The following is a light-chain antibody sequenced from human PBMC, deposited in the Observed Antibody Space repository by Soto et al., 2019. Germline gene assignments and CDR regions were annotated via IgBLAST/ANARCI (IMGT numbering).Light chain of an antibody. J-gene: IGKJ5*01. Sequence: AIRMTQSPSSLSASTGDRVTITCRASHGISSYLAWYQQKPGKAPKLLIYAASTLQSGVPSRFSGSGSGTDFTLTISCLEPEDAAVYYCQQRSNWPPITFGQGTRLEIK. CDR2: AAS. CDR3: QQRSNWPPIT. V-gene: IGKV1-8*01. CDR1: HGISSY.